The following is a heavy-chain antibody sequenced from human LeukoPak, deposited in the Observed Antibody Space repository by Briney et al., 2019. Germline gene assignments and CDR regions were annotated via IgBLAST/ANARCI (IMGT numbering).Heavy chain of an antibody. Sequence: GASVKVSCKASGYTLSSYAMNWVRQAPGQGLEWMGWINTNTGNPTYAQGFTGRFVFSLDTSVSTAYLQISSLKAEDTAVYYCGRGRPWGLPGGGSPNYYYYYYMDVWGKGTTVTVSS. CDR3: GRGRPWGLPGGGSPNYYYYYYMDV. V-gene: IGHV7-4-1*02. CDR2: INTNTGNP. CDR1: GYTLSSYA. D-gene: IGHD3-16*01. J-gene: IGHJ6*03.